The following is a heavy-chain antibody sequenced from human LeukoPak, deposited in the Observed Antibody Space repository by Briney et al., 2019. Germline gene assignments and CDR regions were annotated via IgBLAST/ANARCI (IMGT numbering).Heavy chain of an antibody. Sequence: SETLSLTCTVSGGSISSYYWSWIRQPPGKGLEWIGYIYYSGSTNYNPSLKSRVTISVDTSKNQFSLKLSSVTAADTAVYYCARRLGGGWYYDYWGQGTLVTVSS. J-gene: IGHJ4*02. CDR1: GGSISSYY. CDR3: ARRLGGGWYYDY. CDR2: IYYSGST. D-gene: IGHD6-19*01. V-gene: IGHV4-59*08.